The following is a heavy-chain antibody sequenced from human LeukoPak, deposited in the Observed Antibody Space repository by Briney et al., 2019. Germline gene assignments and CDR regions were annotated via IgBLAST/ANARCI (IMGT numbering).Heavy chain of an antibody. J-gene: IGHJ4*02. Sequence: PGGSLRLSCAASGFTFSSYSMNWVRQAPGKGLEWVSYISNSGETIYYADSVKGRFTISRDNAQKSLYLQMNSLRVDDTAVYYCATFTNYGGNPVDYWGQGTQVTVSS. CDR2: ISNSGETI. V-gene: IGHV3-48*04. CDR3: ATFTNYGGNPVDY. CDR1: GFTFSSYS. D-gene: IGHD4-23*01.